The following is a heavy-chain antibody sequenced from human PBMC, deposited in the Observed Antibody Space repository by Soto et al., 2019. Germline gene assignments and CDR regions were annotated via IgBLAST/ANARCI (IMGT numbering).Heavy chain of an antibody. CDR3: AKDHIAVVAATSKHYYYYGMDV. Sequence: QVQLVESGGGVVQPGRSLRLSCAASGFTFSSYGMHWVRQAPGKGLEWVAVISYDGSNKYYADSVKGRFTISRDNSKNTLYLQMNSLRAEDTAVYYCAKDHIAVVAATSKHYYYYGMDVWGQGTTVTVSS. CDR2: ISYDGSNK. V-gene: IGHV3-30*18. D-gene: IGHD2-15*01. CDR1: GFTFSSYG. J-gene: IGHJ6*02.